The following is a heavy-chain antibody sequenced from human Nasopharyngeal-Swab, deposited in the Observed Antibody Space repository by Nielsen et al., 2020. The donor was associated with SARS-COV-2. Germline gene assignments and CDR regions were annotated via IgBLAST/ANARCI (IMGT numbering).Heavy chain of an antibody. D-gene: IGHD5-18*01. CDR3: ARDGYSYDDAFDI. CDR2: IYSSGGT. J-gene: IGHJ3*02. Sequence: GGSLRPSCAASGFTVNSNFMTWVRQAPGKGLEWVSLIYSSGGTHYADSVKGRFTISRDNSNNTLYLQMNSLRPDDTAVYYCARDGYSYDDAFDIWSQGTLVTVSS. V-gene: IGHV3-66*03. CDR1: GFTVNSNF.